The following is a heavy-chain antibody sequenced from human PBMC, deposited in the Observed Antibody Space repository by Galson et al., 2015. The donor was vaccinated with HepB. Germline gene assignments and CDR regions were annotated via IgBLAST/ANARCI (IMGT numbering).Heavy chain of an antibody. J-gene: IGHJ4*02. CDR1: GGSFSGYY. V-gene: IGHV4-34*01. CDR3: ARVKGPQSFYSGYLTGPRNCFDY. CDR2: INHSGST. D-gene: IGHD5-12*01. Sequence: ETLSLTCAVYGGSFSGYYWSWIRQPPGKGLEWLGEINHSGSTNYNPSLKSRVTISVDTSKNQFSLKLSSVTAADTAVYYCARVKGPQSFYSGYLTGPRNCFDYWGQGTLVTVSS.